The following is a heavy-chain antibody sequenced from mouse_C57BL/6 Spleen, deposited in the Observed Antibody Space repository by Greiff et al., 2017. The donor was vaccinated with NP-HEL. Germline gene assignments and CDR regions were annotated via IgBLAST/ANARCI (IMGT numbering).Heavy chain of an antibody. Sequence: VQLKESGGGLVQPGGSLSLSCAASGFTFTDYYMSWVRQPPGKALEWLGFIRNKANGYTTEYSASVKGRFTISRDNSQSILYLQMNALRAEDSATYYCARYTGTGFAYWGQGTLVTVSA. J-gene: IGHJ3*01. CDR3: ARYTGTGFAY. V-gene: IGHV7-3*01. CDR1: GFTFTDYY. CDR2: IRNKANGYTT. D-gene: IGHD4-1*01.